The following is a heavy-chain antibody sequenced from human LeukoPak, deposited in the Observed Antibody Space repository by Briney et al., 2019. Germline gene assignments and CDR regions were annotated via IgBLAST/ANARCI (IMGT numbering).Heavy chain of an antibody. CDR1: GFTFSSYG. Sequence: GGSLRLSCAASGFTFSSYGMHWVRQAPGKGLEWVAFIRYDGSNKYYADSVKGRFTISRDNSKNTLYLQMNSLRAEDTAVYYCAKRSFGSRGTPLYYYYYMDVWGKGTTVTVSS. D-gene: IGHD3-10*01. CDR3: AKRSFGSRGTPLYYYYYMDV. V-gene: IGHV3-30*02. CDR2: IRYDGSNK. J-gene: IGHJ6*03.